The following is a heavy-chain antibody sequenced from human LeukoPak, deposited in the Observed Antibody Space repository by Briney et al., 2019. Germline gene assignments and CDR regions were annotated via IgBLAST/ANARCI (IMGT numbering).Heavy chain of an antibody. D-gene: IGHD4-23*01. CDR2: ITRTGSYT. V-gene: IGHV3-21*01. Sequence: GGSLRLSCVASGVSFSTYTLNWVRQAPGTGQEWVSSITRTGSYTYYLDSVKGRFTISRDNANSSVYLQMNSLRAEDTAVYYCVPDPLRTMVLKSWGQGTLVSVCS. CDR1: GVSFSTYT. CDR3: VPDPLRTMVLKS. J-gene: IGHJ4*02.